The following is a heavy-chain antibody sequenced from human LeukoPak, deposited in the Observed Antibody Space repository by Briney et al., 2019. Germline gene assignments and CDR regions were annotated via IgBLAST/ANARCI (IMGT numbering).Heavy chain of an antibody. Sequence: GASVKVSCKVSGYTLTELSMHWVRQAPGKGLEWMGGFDPKDGETIYAQKFQGRVTMTEDTSTDTAYMELSSLRSEDTAIYYCATGPYRSGPGGYWFDPWGQGTLVTVSS. D-gene: IGHD6-19*01. J-gene: IGHJ5*02. CDR3: ATGPYRSGPGGYWFDP. CDR1: GYTLTELS. V-gene: IGHV1-24*01. CDR2: FDPKDGET.